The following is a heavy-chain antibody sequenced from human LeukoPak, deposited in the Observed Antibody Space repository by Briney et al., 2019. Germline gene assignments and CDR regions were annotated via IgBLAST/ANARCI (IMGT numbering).Heavy chain of an antibody. CDR3: AREGPGRILDF. J-gene: IGHJ4*02. V-gene: IGHV3-33*01. Sequence: GRSLRLSCAASGFTFSSYGIHWVRQAPGKRLEWVAVIWYDGSEKYYSDSVKGRFTTSRDNSQNTLNLQMDSLRAEDTALYYCAREGPGRILDFWGQGTLVTVSS. D-gene: IGHD2-2*01. CDR1: GFTFSSYG. CDR2: IWYDGSEK.